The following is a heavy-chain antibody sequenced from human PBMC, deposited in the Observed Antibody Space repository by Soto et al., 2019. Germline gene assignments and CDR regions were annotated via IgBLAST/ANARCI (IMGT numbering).Heavy chain of an antibody. J-gene: IGHJ6*02. Sequence: SQPMSLTCTVSDGSISRGGYYWSRNRQHPGKGLEWIGYIYYSGSTYYNPSLKSRVTISVDTSKNQFSLKLSSVTAADTAVYYCARDHPTKIYDFWSGYYSGGGYYYYGMDVLGQGTTVTVSS. CDR1: DGSISRGGYY. CDR3: ARDHPTKIYDFWSGYYSGGGYYYYGMDV. D-gene: IGHD3-3*01. CDR2: IYYSGST. V-gene: IGHV4-31*03.